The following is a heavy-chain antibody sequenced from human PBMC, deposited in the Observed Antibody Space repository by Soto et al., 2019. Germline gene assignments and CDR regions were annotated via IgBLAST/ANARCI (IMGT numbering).Heavy chain of an antibody. CDR1: GYTFTGYY. CDR2: INPNSGGT. J-gene: IGHJ4*02. D-gene: IGHD3-22*01. Sequence: ASVKVSFKASGYTFTGYYMHWLRQAPGQGLEWMGWINPNSGGTNYAQKFQGRVTMTRDTSISTAYMELSRLRSDDTAVYYCAGYDSSGYLNYWGQGTLVTVSS. V-gene: IGHV1-2*02. CDR3: AGYDSSGYLNY.